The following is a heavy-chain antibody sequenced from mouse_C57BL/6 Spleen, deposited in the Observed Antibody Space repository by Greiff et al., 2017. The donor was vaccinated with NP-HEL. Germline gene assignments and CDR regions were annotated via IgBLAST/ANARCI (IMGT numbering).Heavy chain of an antibody. V-gene: IGHV1-82*01. CDR3: AFYGNQDWYFDV. J-gene: IGHJ1*03. CDR1: GYAFSSSW. CDR2: IYPGDGDT. D-gene: IGHD2-1*01. Sequence: QVQLQQSGPELVKPGASVKISCKASGYAFSSSWMNWVKQRPGKGLEWIGRIYPGDGDTNYNGKVKGKATLTADKSSSTTYMQLSSLTSEDSAVYFCAFYGNQDWYFDVWGTGTTVTVSS.